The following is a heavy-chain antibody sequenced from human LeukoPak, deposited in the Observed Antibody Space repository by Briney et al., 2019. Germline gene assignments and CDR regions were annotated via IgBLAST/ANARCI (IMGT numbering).Heavy chain of an antibody. CDR3: AKDVAVLRYFDWLFDY. CDR2: ISYDGSNK. CDR1: GFTFSSYG. Sequence: PGRSLRLSCAASGFTFSSYGMHWVRQAPGKGLEWVAVISYDGSNKYYADSVKGRFTISRDNSKNTLYLQMNSLRAEDTAVYYCAKDVAVLRYFDWLFDYWGQGTLVTVSS. V-gene: IGHV3-30*18. D-gene: IGHD3-9*01. J-gene: IGHJ4*02.